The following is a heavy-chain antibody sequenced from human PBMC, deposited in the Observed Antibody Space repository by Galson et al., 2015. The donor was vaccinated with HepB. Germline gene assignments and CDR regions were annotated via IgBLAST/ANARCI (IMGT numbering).Heavy chain of an antibody. D-gene: IGHD5/OR15-5a*01. CDR2: IYYSGST. J-gene: IGHJ4*02. CDR3: ARDRVLFDY. V-gene: IGHV4-59*01. Sequence: CTVSGGSISSYYWSWIRQPPGKGLEWIGYIYYSGSTNYNPSLKSRVTISVDTSKNQFSLKLSSVTAADTAVYYCARDRVLFDYWGQGTLVTVSS. CDR1: GGSISSYY.